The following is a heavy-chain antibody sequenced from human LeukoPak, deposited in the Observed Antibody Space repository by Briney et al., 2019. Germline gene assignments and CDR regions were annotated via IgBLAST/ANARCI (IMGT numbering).Heavy chain of an antibody. CDR2: ISSTSSTI. D-gene: IGHD6-19*01. CDR3: ARVDLYGSAWGTFDC. V-gene: IGHV3-48*02. J-gene: IGHJ4*02. Sequence: GGSLRLSCAASGFTFSSYTMNWVRQAPGKGLEWVSYISSTSSTIYYADSVQGRFTISRDNAKNSLYLQMNSLRDEDTAVYYCARVDLYGSAWGTFDCWGQGTLVTVSS. CDR1: GFTFSSYT.